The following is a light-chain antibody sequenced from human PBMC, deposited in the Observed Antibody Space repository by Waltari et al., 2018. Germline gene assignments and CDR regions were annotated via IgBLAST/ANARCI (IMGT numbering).Light chain of an antibody. Sequence: EIVLTQSPGTLSLSPGESATLSCRASQTLSSTYLAWYQQRPGQAPRLRIYDASSRATGSPDRCGGRGSGTDFTLTIGRLEPEEFAVYYCQQYGSSPKTFGQGTKVEI. CDR2: DAS. J-gene: IGKJ1*01. V-gene: IGKV3-20*01. CDR3: QQYGSSPKT. CDR1: QTLSSTY.